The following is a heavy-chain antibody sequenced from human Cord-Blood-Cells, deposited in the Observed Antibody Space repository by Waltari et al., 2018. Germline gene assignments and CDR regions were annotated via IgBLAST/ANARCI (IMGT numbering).Heavy chain of an antibody. J-gene: IGHJ4*02. CDR2: ISYDGSNK. V-gene: IGHV3-30*18. D-gene: IGHD3-10*01. CDR1: GFTFSSTG. Sequence: QVELVESGGGVVQPGRYLRPYCAGSGFTFSSTGMHCVRQTPGKGLEGVAVISYDGSNKYYADSVKGRFTISRDNSKNSLYLQMNSLRAEDTAVYYCAKDTAYYGSGSYYDYWGQGTLVTVSS. CDR3: AKDTAYYGSGSYYDY.